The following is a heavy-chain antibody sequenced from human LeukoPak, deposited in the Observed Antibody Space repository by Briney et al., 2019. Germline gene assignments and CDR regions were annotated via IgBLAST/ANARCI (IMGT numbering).Heavy chain of an antibody. V-gene: IGHV3-74*01. J-gene: IGHJ4*02. CDR1: GITFSNYW. CDR3: GRGFALVPAGIPDY. CDR2: ISTDGSST. D-gene: IGHD2-2*01. Sequence: GGSLRLSCAASGITFSNYWMHWVRQAPGEGLVWVSRISTDGSSTTYADSVKGRFTISRDNAKNTLYLQMNSLRAEDTAIYYCGRGFALVPAGIPDYWGQGILVTVSS.